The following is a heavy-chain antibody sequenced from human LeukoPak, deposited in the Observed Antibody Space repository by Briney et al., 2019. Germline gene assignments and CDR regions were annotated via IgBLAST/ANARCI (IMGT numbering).Heavy chain of an antibody. V-gene: IGHV3-11*04. CDR3: ARDRNYYDSSGYHRVDY. CDR2: ISSSGSTI. Sequence: PGGSLRLSCAASGFTFSDYYMSWIRQAPGKGLEWVSYISSSGSTIYYADSVKGRFTISRDNAKNSLYLQMNSLRAEDTAVYYCARDRNYYDSSGYHRVDYWGQGTLVTVYS. D-gene: IGHD3-22*01. J-gene: IGHJ4*02. CDR1: GFTFSDYY.